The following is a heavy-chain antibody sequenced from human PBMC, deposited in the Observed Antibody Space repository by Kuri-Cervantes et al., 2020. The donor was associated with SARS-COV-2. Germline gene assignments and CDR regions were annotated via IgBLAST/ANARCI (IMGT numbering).Heavy chain of an antibody. CDR1: GFTFSTYG. D-gene: IGHD1-1*01. CDR3: VRDGDHWNFDY. CDR2: ISSDGSSK. J-gene: IGHJ4*02. Sequence: WETLSLSCAASGFTFSTYGITWVRQAPGKGLEWVAVISSDGSSKYYADSVMGRFTISRGNAKNMLFLQMNSLRAEDTAVYYCVRDGDHWNFDYWGQGTLVTVSS. V-gene: IGHV3-30*03.